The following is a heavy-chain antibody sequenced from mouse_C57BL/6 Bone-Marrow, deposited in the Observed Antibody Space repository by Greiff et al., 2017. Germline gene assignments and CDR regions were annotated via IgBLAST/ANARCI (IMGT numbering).Heavy chain of an antibody. V-gene: IGHV1-15*01. CDR3: TSSNWDPDWYFDV. CDR2: IDPETGGT. Sequence: QVQLQQSGAELVRPGASVTLSCKASGYTFTDYEMHWVKQTPVHGLEWIGAIDPETGGTAYNQKFKGKAILTADKSSSTAYMELRSLTAEDSAVYYGTSSNWDPDWYFDVWGTGTTVTVSA. D-gene: IGHD4-1*01. CDR1: GYTFTDYE. J-gene: IGHJ1*03.